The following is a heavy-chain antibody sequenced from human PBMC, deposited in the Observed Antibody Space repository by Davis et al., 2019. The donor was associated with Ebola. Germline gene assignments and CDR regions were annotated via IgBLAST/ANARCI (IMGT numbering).Heavy chain of an antibody. Sequence: PGGSLRLSCAASAFTFRNYAMNWFRQAPGKGLEWVSSITFTSEFIYYADSVKGRFTISRDNAKNSLYLQMNSLRAEDTAIYYCARGGLLSALDLWGQGTMVSVSS. CDR2: ITFTSEFI. V-gene: IGHV3-21*04. D-gene: IGHD2-15*01. CDR1: AFTFRNYA. CDR3: ARGGLLSALDL. J-gene: IGHJ3*01.